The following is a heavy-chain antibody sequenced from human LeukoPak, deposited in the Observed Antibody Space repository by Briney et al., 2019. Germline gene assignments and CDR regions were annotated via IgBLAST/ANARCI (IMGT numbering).Heavy chain of an antibody. D-gene: IGHD4-23*01. CDR2: ISISGSTI. CDR3: ARGRNDNGGMFFDS. V-gene: IGHV3-11*01. Sequence: GGSLRLSCAASGFTFSDYYMSWIRQAPGKGLEWVSYISISGSTIYYADSVKGRFTISRDNAKNSLYLQMNSLRAEDTAIYCCARGRNDNGGMFFDSWAQGDLVTVSS. CDR1: GFTFSDYY. J-gene: IGHJ4*02.